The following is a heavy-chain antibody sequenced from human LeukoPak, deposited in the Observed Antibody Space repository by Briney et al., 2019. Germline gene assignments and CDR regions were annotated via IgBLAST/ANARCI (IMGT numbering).Heavy chain of an antibody. CDR1: GGTFSSYA. CDR2: IIPIFGTA. V-gene: IGHV1-69*06. Sequence: ASVKVSCKASGGTFSSYAISWVRQAPGQGLERMGGIIPIFGTANYAQKFQGRVTITADKSTSTAYMELSSLRSEDTAVYYCARDSSRAVAGNLNWFDPWGQGTLVTVSS. J-gene: IGHJ5*02. CDR3: ARDSSRAVAGNLNWFDP. D-gene: IGHD6-19*01.